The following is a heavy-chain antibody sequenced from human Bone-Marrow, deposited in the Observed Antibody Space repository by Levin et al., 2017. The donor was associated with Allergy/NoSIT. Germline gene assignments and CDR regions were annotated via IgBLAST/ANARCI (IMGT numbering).Heavy chain of an antibody. CDR2: IKSRNDGGTT. CDR1: GFNFTNAW. Sequence: PGGSLRLSCAASGFNFTNAWMSWVRQAPGKGLEWVGRIKSRNDGGTTDYAAPVKGRFIISKDVSKNTLYLQMNSLKTQDTAVYYCSTEGGHCSGGSCYLLPFYYGRDVWGQGTTVTVSS. V-gene: IGHV3-15*01. J-gene: IGHJ6*02. CDR3: STEGGHCSGGSCYLLPFYYGRDV. D-gene: IGHD2-15*01.